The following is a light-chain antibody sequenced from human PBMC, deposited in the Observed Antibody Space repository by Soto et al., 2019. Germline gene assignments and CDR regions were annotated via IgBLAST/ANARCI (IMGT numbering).Light chain of an antibody. CDR1: SSDVGGYNY. J-gene: IGLJ1*01. V-gene: IGLV2-14*01. Sequence: QSVLTQPASVSGSPGQSITISCTGTSSDVGGYNYVSWYQQHPGKAPKLMIYDVTNRPSGVSNRFSASKSGNTASLTISGLQAEDEADYYCCSYTSNSTLLYVFGTGTKVTVL. CDR3: CSYTSNSTLLYV. CDR2: DVT.